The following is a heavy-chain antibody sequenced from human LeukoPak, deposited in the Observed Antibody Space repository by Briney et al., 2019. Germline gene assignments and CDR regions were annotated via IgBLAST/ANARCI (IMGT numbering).Heavy chain of an antibody. CDR1: GYSISSGYY. V-gene: IGHV4-38-2*02. Sequence: SETLSLTCTVSGYSISSGYYWSWIRQPPGKGLEWIGEIYHSGSTNYNPSLKSRVTISVDTSKTQFSLKLSSVTAADTALYYCARRSVRGVIGFWGQGTLVTVAS. D-gene: IGHD3-10*01. CDR2: IYHSGST. J-gene: IGHJ4*02. CDR3: ARRSVRGVIGF.